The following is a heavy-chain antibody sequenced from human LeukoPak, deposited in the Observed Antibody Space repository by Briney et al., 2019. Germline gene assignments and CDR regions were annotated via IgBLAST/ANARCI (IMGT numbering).Heavy chain of an antibody. CDR1: GYTFTGYY. J-gene: IGHJ5*02. CDR2: INPNSGGT. CDR3: ARGGMSGSYSPDS. D-gene: IGHD1-26*01. Sequence: SVKVSCKASGYTFTGYYMHWVRQAPGQGLEWMGWINPNSGGTNYAQKFQGRVTMTRDTSISTAYMELSRLRSDDTAVYYCARGGMSGSYSPDSWGQGTLVTVSS. V-gene: IGHV1-2*02.